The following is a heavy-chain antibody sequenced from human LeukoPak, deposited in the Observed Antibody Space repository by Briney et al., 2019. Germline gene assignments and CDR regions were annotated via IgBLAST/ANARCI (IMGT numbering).Heavy chain of an antibody. V-gene: IGHV4-39*01. CDR1: GGSISSRDLY. J-gene: IGHJ3*02. Sequence: SETLSLTCIVSGGSISSRDLYWGWIRQPPGKGLEWIGSMSYSGSTYYNPSLKSRVTISVDTSEKQFSLKLNSVTAADTAVYYCARSYCSDTTCYAVGAFDIWGQGTMVTVSS. CDR3: ARSYCSDTTCYAVGAFDI. D-gene: IGHD2-2*01. CDR2: MSYSGST.